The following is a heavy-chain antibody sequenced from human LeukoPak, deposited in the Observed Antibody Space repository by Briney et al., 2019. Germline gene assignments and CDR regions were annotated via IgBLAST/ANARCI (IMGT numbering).Heavy chain of an antibody. J-gene: IGHJ6*03. CDR2: ISYDGSSK. CDR1: GFTFSSSG. Sequence: GGSLRLSCAASGFTFSSSGMHWVRQAPGKGLEWVAVISYDGSSKFYADSVKGRFTISRDNSKNTLYLQMNSLRTEDTAVYYCAKDSASGSSWYYYMDVWGKGTTVTVSS. CDR3: AKDSASGSSWYYYMDV. D-gene: IGHD6-13*01. V-gene: IGHV3-30*18.